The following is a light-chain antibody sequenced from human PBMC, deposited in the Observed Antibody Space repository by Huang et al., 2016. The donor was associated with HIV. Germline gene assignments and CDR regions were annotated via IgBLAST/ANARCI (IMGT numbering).Light chain of an antibody. CDR2: EAS. V-gene: IGKV1-39*01. CDR3: QQSYLRVT. J-gene: IGKJ3*01. Sequence: DIHMTQSPSSLSASVGDRVTITCRASQTISNFLNWYQQKPGQAPKLLIYEASTLQIGVPSRFSGGGSGTDFTLTITNLQPEDIAVYSCQQSYLRVTFGPGTKVDI. CDR1: QTISNF.